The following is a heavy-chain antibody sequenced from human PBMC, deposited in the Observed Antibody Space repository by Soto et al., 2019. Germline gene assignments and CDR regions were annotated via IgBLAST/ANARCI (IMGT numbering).Heavy chain of an antibody. CDR2: ISYDGSNK. D-gene: IGHD5-18*01. J-gene: IGHJ6*02. V-gene: IGHV3-30-3*01. CDR3: ARDDVDTAMVEAPGGMDV. Sequence: QVQLVESGGGVVQPGRSLRLSCAASGFTFSSYAMHWVRQAPGKGLEWVAVISYDGSNKYYADSVKGRFTISRDNSKNTLYLQMNSLIAEDTAVYYCARDDVDTAMVEAPGGMDVWGQGTTVTVSS. CDR1: GFTFSSYA.